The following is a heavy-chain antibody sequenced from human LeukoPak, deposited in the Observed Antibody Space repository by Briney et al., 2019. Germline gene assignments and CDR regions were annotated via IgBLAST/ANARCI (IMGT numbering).Heavy chain of an antibody. V-gene: IGHV3-30*03. Sequence: GGSLRLSCAASGFTFSSYGMHWVRQAPGKGLEWVALVSYDGSSKYYADSVKGRFTISRDNSKNTLYLQMNSLRAEDTAVYYCARGGRXXWSXXXXFDPXGQGXLVTVS. CDR2: VSYDGSSK. J-gene: IGHJ5*02. CDR1: GFTFSSYG. CDR3: ARGGRXXWSXXXXFDP.